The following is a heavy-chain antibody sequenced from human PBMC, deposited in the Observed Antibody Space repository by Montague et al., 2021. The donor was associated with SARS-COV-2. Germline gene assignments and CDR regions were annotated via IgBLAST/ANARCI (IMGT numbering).Heavy chain of an antibody. D-gene: IGHD1-26*01. Sequence: SETLSLTCVVSGDSISTYNWWTCVRLRPGKGLEWGGEIYQTGSTKYKPYLKNRVSLSVDKSLNQVSLRLTSVTAADTVIHYCARRGSGRSDLAYWGQGTLVTVSS. CDR3: ARRGSGRSDLAY. CDR1: GDSISTYNW. V-gene: IGHV4-4*02. CDR2: IYQTGST. J-gene: IGHJ4*02.